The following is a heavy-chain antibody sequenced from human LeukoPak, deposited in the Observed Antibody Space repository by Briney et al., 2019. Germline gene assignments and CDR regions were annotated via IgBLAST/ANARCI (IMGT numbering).Heavy chain of an antibody. CDR2: IDPYTGNT. CDR1: GYTFVGYY. J-gene: IGHJ1*01. D-gene: IGHD5-12*01. V-gene: IGHV1-2*02. Sequence: PSVKVSCKASGYTFVGYYLHRVRQAPGQGLEWMAWIDPYTGNTHYAQKFQGRITVTRDTSVSTTYMELSWLTSDDTARYYCAKEYSASEHWGQGTLVTVSS. CDR3: AKEYSASEH.